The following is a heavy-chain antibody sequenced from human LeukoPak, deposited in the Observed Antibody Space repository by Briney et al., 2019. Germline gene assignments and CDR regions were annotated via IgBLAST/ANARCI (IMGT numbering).Heavy chain of an antibody. Sequence: GGSLRLSCAASGFTFSSYAMHWVRQAPGKGLEWVAVISYDGSNKYYADSVKGRFTISRDNSKNTLYLQMNSLRAEDTAVYYCARDRGYWGQGTLVTVSS. V-gene: IGHV3-30-3*01. CDR3: ARDRGY. J-gene: IGHJ4*02. CDR1: GFTFSSYA. CDR2: ISYDGSNK.